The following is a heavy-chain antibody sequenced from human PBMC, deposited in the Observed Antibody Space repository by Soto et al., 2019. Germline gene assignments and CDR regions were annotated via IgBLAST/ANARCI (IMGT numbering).Heavy chain of an antibody. Sequence: QVQLVQSGAEVKKPGASVKVSCKASGYTFTSYGISWVRQAPGQGLEWMGWISAYNGNTNYEQKLQDRVTMTTDTTTSTAYMELRSLRADDTAVYYCASSLLVGYGLEGESDWGQGTLVTVSS. V-gene: IGHV1-18*01. CDR2: ISAYNGNT. J-gene: IGHJ4*02. D-gene: IGHD5-18*01. CDR1: GYTFTSYG. CDR3: ASSLLVGYGLEGESD.